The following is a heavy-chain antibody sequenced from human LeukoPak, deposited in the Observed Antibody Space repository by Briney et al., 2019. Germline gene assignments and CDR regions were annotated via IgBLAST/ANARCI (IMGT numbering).Heavy chain of an antibody. V-gene: IGHV3-23*01. D-gene: IGHD2-15*01. CDR3: AKDNNHCSGGSCYSIDY. J-gene: IGHJ4*02. Sequence: GGSLRLSCAASGFTFTSYSMNWVRQAPGKGLEWVSTISGGGGSTYYADSVKGRFTISRDNSKNTLYLQVNSLRAEDTAVYYCAKDNNHCSGGSCYSIDYWGQGTLVTVSS. CDR1: GFTFTSYS. CDR2: ISGGGGST.